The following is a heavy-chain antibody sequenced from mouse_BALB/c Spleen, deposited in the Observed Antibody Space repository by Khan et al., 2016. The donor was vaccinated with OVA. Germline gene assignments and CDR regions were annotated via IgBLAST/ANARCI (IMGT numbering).Heavy chain of an antibody. CDR3: VRIPIPPYHFDY. CDR1: GYTFTNYT. J-gene: IGHJ2*01. CDR2: INPSSGYT. Sequence: QVQLQQSGAELARPGASVKMSCKASGYTFTNYTIHWVKQRPGQGLEWIGYINPSSGYTNYNQNYNDKATLTTDRSSSTAYMQLSRLTSDDSAVYYCVRIPIPPYHFDYWGQGTTLTVPS. V-gene: IGHV1-4*01.